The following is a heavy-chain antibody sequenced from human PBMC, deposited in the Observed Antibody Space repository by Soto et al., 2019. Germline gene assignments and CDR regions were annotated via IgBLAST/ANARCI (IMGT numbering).Heavy chain of an antibody. V-gene: IGHV1-69*13. CDR2: IIPIFGTA. D-gene: IGHD6-19*01. CDR3: ARESIPGYSSGWYHYFDY. CDR1: GVTFSSYA. J-gene: IGHJ4*02. Sequence: SLKVSWKASGVTFSSYAISWVRQAPGQGLEWMGGIIPIFGTANYAQKFQGRVTITADESTSTAYMELSSLRSEDTAVYYCARESIPGYSSGWYHYFDYWGQGTLVTVPS.